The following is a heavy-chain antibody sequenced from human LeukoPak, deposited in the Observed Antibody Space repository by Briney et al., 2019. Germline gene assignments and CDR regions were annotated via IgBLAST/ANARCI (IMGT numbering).Heavy chain of an antibody. CDR2: IYPGDSDT. D-gene: IGHD1-26*01. Sequence: GESLQISCQCSGYSFAFYWIAWVRQPPGKGLEWMGIIYPGDSDTTYSPSFQGQVTISADRSISTAYLQWTSLKASDTAMYYCARAHSGATMAPWGFDPWGQGTLVTVSS. CDR1: GYSFAFYW. CDR3: ARAHSGATMAPWGFDP. V-gene: IGHV5-51*01. J-gene: IGHJ5*02.